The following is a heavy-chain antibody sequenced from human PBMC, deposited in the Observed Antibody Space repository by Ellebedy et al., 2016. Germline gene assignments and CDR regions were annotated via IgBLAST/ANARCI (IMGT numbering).Heavy chain of an antibody. D-gene: IGHD2-21*02. J-gene: IGHJ6*02. CDR3: ATVGDSNYYYYGMDV. V-gene: IGHV1-3*01. Sequence: ASVKVSXKASGYTFTSYAMHWVRQAPGQRLEWMGWINAGNGNTKYSQKFQGRVTITRDTSASTAYMELSSLRSEDTAVYYCATVGDSNYYYYGMDVWGQGTTVTVSS. CDR1: GYTFTSYA. CDR2: INAGNGNT.